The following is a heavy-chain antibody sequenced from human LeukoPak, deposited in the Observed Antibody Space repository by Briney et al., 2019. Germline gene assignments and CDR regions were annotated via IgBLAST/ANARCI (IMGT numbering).Heavy chain of an antibody. CDR3: ARGFIGYCSSTSCYWFDP. D-gene: IGHD2-2*01. Sequence: ASVKVSCKASGYTFTSYDINWVRQATGQGLEWMGWMNPNSGNTGYAQKFQGRVTMTRNTSISTAYMELSSLRSEDTAVYYCARGFIGYCSSTSCYWFDPWGQGTLVTVSS. CDR1: GYTFTSYD. CDR2: MNPNSGNT. J-gene: IGHJ5*02. V-gene: IGHV1-8*01.